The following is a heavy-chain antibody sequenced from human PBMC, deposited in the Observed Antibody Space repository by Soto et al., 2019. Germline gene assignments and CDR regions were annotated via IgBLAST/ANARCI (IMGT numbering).Heavy chain of an antibody. V-gene: IGHV4-31*03. CDR1: GGSTTSGDQY. J-gene: IGHJ6*02. CDR2: INHRGSL. CDR3: ARERPQRQGRNMDV. Sequence: SETLPRPCTVTGGSTTSGDQYWTWIRHRPGEGLEWFGYINHRGSLYYNPSLKSRVSMSVDTSRNQFSLNLSSVTAADTAVYYCARERPQRQGRNMDVWGQGSTVAVAS. D-gene: IGHD1-1*01.